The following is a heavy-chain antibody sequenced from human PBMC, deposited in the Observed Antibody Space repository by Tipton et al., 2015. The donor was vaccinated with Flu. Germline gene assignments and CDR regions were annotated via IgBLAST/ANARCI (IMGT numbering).Heavy chain of an antibody. CDR3: ARGHGESVGATRYYFDY. J-gene: IGHJ4*02. V-gene: IGHV3-21*06. Sequence: SLRLSCATSGFTFSSYTMNWVRQAPGKGLEWVSSFSGSSNYIYYADSVKGRFTISRDNAKNSLYLQMHSLRAEDTAVYFCARGHGESVGATRYYFDYWGRGTLVTVSS. D-gene: IGHD1-26*01. CDR2: FSGSSNYI. CDR1: GFTFSSYT.